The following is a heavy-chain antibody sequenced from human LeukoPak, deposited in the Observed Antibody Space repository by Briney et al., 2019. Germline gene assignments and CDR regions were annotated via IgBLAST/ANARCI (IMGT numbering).Heavy chain of an antibody. J-gene: IGHJ4*02. V-gene: IGHV1-2*02. D-gene: IGHD2-15*01. CDR2: INPNSGGT. CDR3: ARTPRLHCSGGSCYDFDY. CDR1: GYTFTGYY. Sequence: ASVKVSCKASGYTFTGYYMHWVRQAPGQGLERMGWINPNSGGTNYAQKFQGRVTMTRDTSISTAYMELSRLRSDDTAVYYCARTPRLHCSGGSCYDFDYWGQGTLVTVSS.